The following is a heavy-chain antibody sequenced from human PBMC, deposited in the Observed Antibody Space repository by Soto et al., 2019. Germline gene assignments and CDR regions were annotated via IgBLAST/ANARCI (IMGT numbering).Heavy chain of an antibody. V-gene: IGHV3-7*03. CDR2: INQDGTLK. CDR1: GLTFSNYW. CDR3: ARWQSSGWYLDI. J-gene: IGHJ4*02. Sequence: EVQLVESGGGLVQPGGSLRLSCAASGLTFSNYWMSWVRQAPGKGLEWVASINQDGTLKYYVDSVKGRFTISRDNAQNSFFLQMISLRAEDMAVYYCARWQSSGWYLDIWGQGTLLSVSS. D-gene: IGHD6-19*01.